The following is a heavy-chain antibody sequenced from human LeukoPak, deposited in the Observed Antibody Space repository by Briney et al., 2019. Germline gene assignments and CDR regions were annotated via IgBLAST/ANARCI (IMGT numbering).Heavy chain of an antibody. Sequence: GGSLRLSCAASGFSFSSYSMNWVRQAPGKGLEWVSYISSSSSSMYYADSVKGRSTISRDNAKNSLYLQMNSLRAEDTAVYYCARVYTTSSSWYGDFDYWGQGTLVTVSS. J-gene: IGHJ4*02. D-gene: IGHD6-13*01. CDR3: ARVYTTSSSWYGDFDY. CDR2: ISSSSSSM. CDR1: GFSFSSYS. V-gene: IGHV3-48*01.